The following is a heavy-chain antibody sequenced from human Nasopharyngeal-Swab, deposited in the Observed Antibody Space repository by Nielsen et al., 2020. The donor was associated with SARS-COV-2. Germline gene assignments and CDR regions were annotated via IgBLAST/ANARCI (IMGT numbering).Heavy chain of an antibody. D-gene: IGHD5-12*01. J-gene: IGHJ4*02. CDR2: INSDGSST. Sequence: WIRQPPGKGLVWVSRINSDGSSTSYADSVKGRFTISRDNAKNTLYLQMNSLRAEDTAVYYCARGNSGYDTYFDYWGQGTLVTVSS. V-gene: IGHV3-74*01. CDR3: ARGNSGYDTYFDY.